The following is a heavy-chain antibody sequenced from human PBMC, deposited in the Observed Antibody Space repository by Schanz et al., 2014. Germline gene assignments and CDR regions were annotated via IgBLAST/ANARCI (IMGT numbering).Heavy chain of an antibody. Sequence: QVQLVESGGGVVQPGRSLRLSCAASGFTFSTYAMHWVRQAPGKGLEWVAVVANDGINKYYPDSVKGRFTISRDNSKNTLFLQMNSLRVEDTAVYSCARGPLDYGGKTGFDYWGQGTLVTVSS. CDR1: GFTFSTYA. J-gene: IGHJ4*02. CDR2: VANDGINK. D-gene: IGHD4-17*01. CDR3: ARGPLDYGGKTGFDY. V-gene: IGHV3-30*04.